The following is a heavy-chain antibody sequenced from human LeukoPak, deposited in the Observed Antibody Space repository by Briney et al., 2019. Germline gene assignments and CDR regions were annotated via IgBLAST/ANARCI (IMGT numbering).Heavy chain of an antibody. Sequence: SETLSLTCSVSGGSISGYYWSWIRQPAGKGLEWIGRIYTSGGTNYNPSLKSRVTISVDTSKNQFSLKLSSVTAADTAVYYCARDEWFGELFYVYWGQGTLVTVSS. V-gene: IGHV4-4*07. CDR2: IYTSGGT. J-gene: IGHJ4*02. CDR3: ARDEWFGELFYVY. CDR1: GGSISGYY. D-gene: IGHD3-10*01.